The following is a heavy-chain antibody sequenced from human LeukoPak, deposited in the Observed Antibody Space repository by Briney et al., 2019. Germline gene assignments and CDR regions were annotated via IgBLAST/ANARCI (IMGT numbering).Heavy chain of an antibody. D-gene: IGHD1-26*01. CDR3: ATGPGRWWELLEYFQH. CDR2: FDPEDGET. Sequence: ASVKVSCKVSGYTLTELSMHWVRQAPGKGLEWMGGFDPEDGETIYAQKFQGRVTMTEDTSTDTAYMELSCLRSEDTAVYYCATGPGRWWELLEYFQHWGQGTLVTVSS. J-gene: IGHJ1*01. CDR1: GYTLTELS. V-gene: IGHV1-24*01.